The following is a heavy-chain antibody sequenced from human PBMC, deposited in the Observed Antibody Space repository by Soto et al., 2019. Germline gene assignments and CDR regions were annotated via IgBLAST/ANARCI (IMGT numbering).Heavy chain of an antibody. V-gene: IGHV5-10-1*01. Sequence: EVQLVQSGAEVKKPGESLRISCKGSGYSFTNYWISWVRQMPGKGLEWMGRIDPSDSYTNYSPSFQGHVTISADKSISTAYLQWSSLKASDTAMYYCARHAYGDYSRGYWGQGTLVTVSS. CDR3: ARHAYGDYSRGY. J-gene: IGHJ4*02. CDR2: IDPSDSYT. D-gene: IGHD4-17*01. CDR1: GYSFTNYW.